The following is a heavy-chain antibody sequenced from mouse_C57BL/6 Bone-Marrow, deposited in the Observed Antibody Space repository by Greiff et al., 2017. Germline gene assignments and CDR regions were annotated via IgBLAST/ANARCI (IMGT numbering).Heavy chain of an antibody. CDR3: EREDYEYPYWYFDV. V-gene: IGHV5-4*01. Sequence: EVQRVESGGGLVKPGGSLKLSCAASGFTFSSYAMSWVRQTPEKRLEWVATISDGGSYTYYPANVKGRFTISRDNAKNNLYLQLSQLKSEDTAMYYCEREDYEYPYWYFDVWGTGTTVTVTS. J-gene: IGHJ1*03. CDR1: GFTFSSYA. D-gene: IGHD2-4*01. CDR2: ISDGGSYT.